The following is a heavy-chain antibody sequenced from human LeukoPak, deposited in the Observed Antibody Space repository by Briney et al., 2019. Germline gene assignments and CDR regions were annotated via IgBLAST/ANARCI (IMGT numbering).Heavy chain of an antibody. CDR1: GFTFSSYA. V-gene: IGHV3-23*01. J-gene: IGHJ5*02. CDR2: ISGSGGST. Sequence: PGGSLRLSCAASGFTFSSYAMSWVRQAPGKGLEWVSAISGSGGSTYYADSVKGRFTISRDNSKNTLYLQMNSLRAEDTAVYYCAKDPPLRYFDWLSEAPQHHWGQGTLVTVSS. CDR3: AKDPPLRYFDWLSEAPQHH. D-gene: IGHD3-9*01.